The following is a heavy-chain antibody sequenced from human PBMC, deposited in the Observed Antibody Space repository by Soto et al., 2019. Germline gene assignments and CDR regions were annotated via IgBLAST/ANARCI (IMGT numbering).Heavy chain of an antibody. CDR1: GFTFSSYE. V-gene: IGHV3-48*03. J-gene: IGHJ6*02. CDR3: ARKSSSWLDYYYYGMAV. CDR2: ISSSGSTI. Sequence: GGSLRLSCAASGFTFSSYEMNWVRQAPGKGLEWVSYISSSGSTIYYADSVKGRFTISRDNAKNSLYLQMNSLRAEDTAVYYCARKSSSWLDYYYYGMAVWGQGTTVTVSS. D-gene: IGHD6-13*01.